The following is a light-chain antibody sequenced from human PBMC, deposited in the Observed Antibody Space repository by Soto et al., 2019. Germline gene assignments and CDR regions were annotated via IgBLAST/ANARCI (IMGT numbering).Light chain of an antibody. CDR1: SSDVGGYNY. CDR3: TSYAGRNIWV. Sequence: QSVLTQPPSASGSPGQSVTISCTGTSSDVGGYNYVSWYQQYPGKAPKLMIYEVSKRPSGVPDRFSGSKSGKTAYLTVSGLQPEDEADYYCTSYAGRNIWVFGGGTKLTVL. J-gene: IGLJ3*02. CDR2: EVS. V-gene: IGLV2-8*01.